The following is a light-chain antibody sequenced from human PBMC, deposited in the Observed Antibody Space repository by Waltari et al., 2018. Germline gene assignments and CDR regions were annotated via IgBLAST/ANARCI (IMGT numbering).Light chain of an antibody. CDR1: QTISNY. Sequence: DIQMTQSPSSLSASVGDRVTITCRASQTISNYLNWYQQKPGKAPKLLIYAASSLQSGVPSRFSGSGSGTDFTLTINSLQPEDFATYYCQQSYRTLTFGPGTKVEIK. CDR2: AAS. J-gene: IGKJ3*01. CDR3: QQSYRTLT. V-gene: IGKV1-39*01.